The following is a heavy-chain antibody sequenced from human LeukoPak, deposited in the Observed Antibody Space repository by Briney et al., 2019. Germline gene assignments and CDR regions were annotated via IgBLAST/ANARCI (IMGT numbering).Heavy chain of an antibody. CDR1: GYTFTSYG. CDR2: ISAYNGNT. D-gene: IGHD1-26*01. J-gene: IGHJ4*02. CDR3: ARGQGGSYYESPDY. V-gene: IGHV1-18*01. Sequence: ASVRVSCKASGYTFTSYGISWVRQAPGQGLEWMGWISAYNGNTNYAQKLQGRVTMTTDTSTSTAYMELRSLRSDDTSVYYCARGQGGSYYESPDYWGQGTLVTVSS.